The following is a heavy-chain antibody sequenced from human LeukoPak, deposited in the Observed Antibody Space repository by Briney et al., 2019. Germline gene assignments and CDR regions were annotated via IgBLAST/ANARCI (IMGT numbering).Heavy chain of an antibody. CDR2: IWFDGSTK. V-gene: IGHV3-33*08. D-gene: IGHD6-13*01. J-gene: IGHJ4*02. Sequence: GGSLRLSCAASGFTFSNAWMSWVRQAPGKGLEWMAVIWFDGSTKYYADSVKGRFTISRDNSKNTLYLQMNSLRDDDTAVYYCARDEGIASYFDYWGQGTLVTVSS. CDR1: GFTFSNAW. CDR3: ARDEGIASYFDY.